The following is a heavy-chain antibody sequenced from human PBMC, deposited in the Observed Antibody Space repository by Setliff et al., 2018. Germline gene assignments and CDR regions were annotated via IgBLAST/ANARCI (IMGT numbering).Heavy chain of an antibody. CDR2: IVPIFGTA. J-gene: IGHJ4*02. D-gene: IGHD3-10*01. Sequence: GASVKVSCKASGGTFSSYAISWVRQAPGQGLEWMGGIVPIFGTANYAQKFQGRVTITTDESTSTAYMDMSSLRSEDTAVYYCASLYYGSGSPTLDYWGQGTLVTVSS. CDR1: GGTFSSYA. CDR3: ASLYYGSGSPTLDY. V-gene: IGHV1-69*05.